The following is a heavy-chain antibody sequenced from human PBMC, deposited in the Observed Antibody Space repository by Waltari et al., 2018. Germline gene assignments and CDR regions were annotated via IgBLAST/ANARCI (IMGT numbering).Heavy chain of an antibody. CDR2: INPNSCGT. Sequence: QVQLVQSGAELKEPGASVKVSCKAAGYTFTGYYMHWVRQAPGQGLEWMGWINPNSCGTNYAQKVEGWVTMTRDTSINTAYMELTRLTSDDTAVYYCARDRGYFYESSGYYSLNDWGQGTLVTVSS. V-gene: IGHV1-2*04. J-gene: IGHJ4*02. CDR3: ARDRGYFYESSGYYSLND. CDR1: GYTFTGYY. D-gene: IGHD3-22*01.